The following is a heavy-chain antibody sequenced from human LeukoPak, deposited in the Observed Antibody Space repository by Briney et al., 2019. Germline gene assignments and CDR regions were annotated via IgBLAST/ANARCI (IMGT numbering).Heavy chain of an antibody. J-gene: IGHJ6*03. CDR1: GYTFTSYG. Sequence: ASVKVSCKASGYTFTSYGIGWVRQAPGQGLEWMGWISAYNGNTNYAQKLQGRVTMTTDTSTSTAYMELRSLRSDDTAVYYCARAPYGSGSYFTAFYYYYYMDVWGKGTTVTISS. CDR2: ISAYNGNT. CDR3: ARAPYGSGSYFTAFYYYYYMDV. D-gene: IGHD3-10*01. V-gene: IGHV1-18*01.